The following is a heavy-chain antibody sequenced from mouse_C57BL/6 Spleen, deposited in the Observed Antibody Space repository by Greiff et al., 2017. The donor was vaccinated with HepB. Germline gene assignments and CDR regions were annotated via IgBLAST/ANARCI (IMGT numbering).Heavy chain of an antibody. CDR1: GYTFTDYE. V-gene: IGHV1-15*01. D-gene: IGHD1-1*01. J-gene: IGHJ2*01. Sequence: QVQLKQSGAELVRPGASVTLSCKASGYTFTDYEMHWVKQTPVHGLEWIGAIDPETGGTAYNQKFKGKAILTADKSSGTAYMELRSLTSEDSAVYYCTRSPYSYGSSRYYFDYWGQGTTLTVSS. CDR3: TRSPYSYGSSRYYFDY. CDR2: IDPETGGT.